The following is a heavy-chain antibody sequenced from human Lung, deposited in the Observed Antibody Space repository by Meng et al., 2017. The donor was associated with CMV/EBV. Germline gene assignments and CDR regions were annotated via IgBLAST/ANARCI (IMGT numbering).Heavy chain of an antibody. CDR1: GDSITNHNW. CDR3: LRRSGGSV. V-gene: IGHV4-4*03. Sequence: VPLRESGPARVKPPETLSLTCAVSGDSITNHNWWAWVRQPPGKGLEWIGEIPHRGSSAYNPSLKSRVSMSIDKSKNQFSLKLTSVTAADTAVYHCLRRSGGSVWGQGTLVTVSS. CDR2: IPHRGSS. J-gene: IGHJ1*01. D-gene: IGHD3-10*01.